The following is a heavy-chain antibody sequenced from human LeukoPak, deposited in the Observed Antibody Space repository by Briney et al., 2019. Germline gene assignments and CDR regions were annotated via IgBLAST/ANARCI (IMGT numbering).Heavy chain of an antibody. CDR2: IYYSGST. CDR3: ARLPIVVVPAAPGGAFDI. D-gene: IGHD2-2*01. Sequence: SETLSLTCTVSGDSISSYYWSWIRQPPGKGLEWIGYIYYSGSTYYNPSLKSRVTISVDTSKNQFSLKLSSVTAADTAVYYCARLPIVVVPAAPGGAFDIWGQGTMVTVSS. V-gene: IGHV4-59*04. J-gene: IGHJ3*02. CDR1: GDSISSYY.